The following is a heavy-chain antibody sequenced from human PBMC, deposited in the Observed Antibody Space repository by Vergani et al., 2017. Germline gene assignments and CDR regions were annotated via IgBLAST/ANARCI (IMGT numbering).Heavy chain of an antibody. Sequence: EVQLLESGGGLVQPGGSLRLSCAASGFTFSSYAMSWVRQAPGKGLEWVSAISGSGGSTYYADSVKGRFTIARDNSKNTLYLQMNSVRAEDTAVYYCAKGPGIVGATVQHWGQGTLVTVSS. CDR3: AKGPGIVGATVQH. J-gene: IGHJ1*01. D-gene: IGHD1-26*01. V-gene: IGHV3-23*01. CDR2: ISGSGGST. CDR1: GFTFSSYA.